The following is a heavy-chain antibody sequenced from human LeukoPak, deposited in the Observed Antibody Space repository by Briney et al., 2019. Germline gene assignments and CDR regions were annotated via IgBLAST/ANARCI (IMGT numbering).Heavy chain of an antibody. CDR2: ISYDGSNK. J-gene: IGHJ4*02. D-gene: IGHD2-2*01. V-gene: IGHV3-30-3*01. CDR3: AREIVVVPAATFDY. CDR1: GFTFSSYA. Sequence: SGGSLRLSCAASGFTFSSYAMHWVRQAPGKGLERVAVISYDGSNKYYADSVKGRFTISRDNSKNTLYLQMNSLRAEDTAVYYCAREIVVVPAATFDYWGQGTLVTVSS.